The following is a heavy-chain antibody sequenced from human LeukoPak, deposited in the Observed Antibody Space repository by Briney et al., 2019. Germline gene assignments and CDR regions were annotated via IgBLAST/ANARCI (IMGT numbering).Heavy chain of an antibody. D-gene: IGHD3-10*01. Sequence: GASVKLSCKASGSTFTSYNNNWVRQAPAQGLEWMGWMNPQSSDTDYAQKFQGRVTMTRSPSITTAYMELTSLTYEDTAVYYCARVPRRGDQFDPWGRGTLVTVSS. CDR3: ARVPRRGDQFDP. CDR1: GSTFTSYN. J-gene: IGHJ5*02. CDR2: MNPQSSDT. V-gene: IGHV1-8*02.